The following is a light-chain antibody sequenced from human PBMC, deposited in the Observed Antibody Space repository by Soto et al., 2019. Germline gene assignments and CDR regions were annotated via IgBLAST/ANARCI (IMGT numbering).Light chain of an antibody. CDR2: RDT. CDR1: NIGSKN. CDR3: QVWDSSTGYV. J-gene: IGLJ1*01. V-gene: IGLV3-9*01. Sequence: SYELTQPLSVSVALGQTARITCGGNNIGSKNVHWYQQKPGQSPVLVIYRDTNRPSGIPERVSGSNSGNTATLTISRAQAGVEADYYCQVWDSSTGYVFGTGTKLTVL.